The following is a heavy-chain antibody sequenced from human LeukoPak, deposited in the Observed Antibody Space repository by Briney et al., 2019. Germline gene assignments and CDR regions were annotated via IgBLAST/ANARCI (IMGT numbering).Heavy chain of an antibody. Sequence: SQTLSLTCTVSGGSISSGDYYWSWIRQPPGKGLEWIGHIYYSGSTYYNPSLKSRLTISVDTSKNRFSLKLSSVTAADTAVYYCARGPGGDSSGYYYGEYFQHWGQGTLVTVSS. D-gene: IGHD3-22*01. CDR1: GGSISSGDYY. J-gene: IGHJ1*01. CDR3: ARGPGGDSSGYYYGEYFQH. CDR2: IYYSGST. V-gene: IGHV4-30-4*01.